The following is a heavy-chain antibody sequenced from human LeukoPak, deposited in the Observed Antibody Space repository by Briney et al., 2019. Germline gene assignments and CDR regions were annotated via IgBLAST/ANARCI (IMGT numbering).Heavy chain of an antibody. D-gene: IGHD3-9*01. CDR1: GYTFTSYG. J-gene: IGHJ6*03. CDR2: ISAYNGNT. Sequence: ASVKVSCKASGYTFTSYGISWVRQAPGQGLEWMGWISAYNGNTNYAQKLQGRVTMTTDTSTSTAYMELRSLRSEDTAVYYCARTASRYFDWLSSDYYYMDVWGKGTTVTVSS. V-gene: IGHV1-18*01. CDR3: ARTASRYFDWLSSDYYYMDV.